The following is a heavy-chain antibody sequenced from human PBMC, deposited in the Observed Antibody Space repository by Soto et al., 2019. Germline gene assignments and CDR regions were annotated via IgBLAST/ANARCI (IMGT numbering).Heavy chain of an antibody. D-gene: IGHD3-10*01. CDR1: GYTFTSSA. CDR3: AREFSWFGELFGPTPVGY. V-gene: IGHV1-3*01. CDR2: INAGNGNT. Sequence: GASVKVSCKASGYTFTSSAMHWVRQAPGQRHEWMGWINAGNGNTKYSQKFQGRVTITRDTSASTAYMELSSLRSEDTAVYYCAREFSWFGELFGPTPVGYWGQGTLVTVSS. J-gene: IGHJ4*02.